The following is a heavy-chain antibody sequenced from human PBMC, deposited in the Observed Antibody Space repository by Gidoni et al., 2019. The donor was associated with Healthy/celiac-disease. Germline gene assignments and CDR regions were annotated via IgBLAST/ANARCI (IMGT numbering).Heavy chain of an antibody. D-gene: IGHD6-13*01. J-gene: IGHJ4*02. CDR2: ISGSGGST. CDR1: GFTFSSYA. V-gene: IGHV3-23*01. CDR3: AKDPYSSSWYGGFDY. Sequence: EVQLLESGGGLVQPGGSMRLSCAASGFTFSSYAMSWVRQAPGKGLEWVSAISGSGGSTYYADSVKGRFTISRDNSKNTLYLQMNSLRAEDTAVYYCAKDPYSSSWYGGFDYWGQGTLVTVSS.